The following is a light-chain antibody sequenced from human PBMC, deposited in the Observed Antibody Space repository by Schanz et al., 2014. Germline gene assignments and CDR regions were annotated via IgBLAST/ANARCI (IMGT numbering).Light chain of an antibody. V-gene: IGKV3-15*01. CDR1: QSISSTY. Sequence: EIVMTQSPVTLSVSPGERATLSCRASQSISSTYLAWYQQKPGQAPRLLIYGASTRASVIPARFSASGSGTEFTLTITSLQSEDVAVYYCQQYYGLPLTFGGGTKVEIK. J-gene: IGKJ4*01. CDR2: GAS. CDR3: QQYYGLPLT.